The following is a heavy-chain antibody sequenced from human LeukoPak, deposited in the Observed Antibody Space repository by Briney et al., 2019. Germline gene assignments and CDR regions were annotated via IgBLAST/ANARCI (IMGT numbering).Heavy chain of an antibody. J-gene: IGHJ4*02. CDR1: GGSISSYY. D-gene: IGHD2-2*01. Sequence: PSETLSLTCTVSGGSISSYYWSWIRQPPGKGLEWIGYIYYSGSTNYNPSLKSRVTISVDTSKNQFSLKLSSVTAADTAVYYCARAFGYCSSTSCYFYFDYWGQGTLVTVSS. CDR3: ARAFGYCSSTSCYFYFDY. CDR2: IYYSGST. V-gene: IGHV4-59*01.